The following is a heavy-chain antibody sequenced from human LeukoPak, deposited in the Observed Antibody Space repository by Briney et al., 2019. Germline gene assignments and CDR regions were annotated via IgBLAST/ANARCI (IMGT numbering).Heavy chain of an antibody. D-gene: IGHD3-10*01. Sequence: SETLSLTCAVYGGSFSGYYWSWIRQPPGKGLEWIGEINHSGSTNYNPPLKSRVTISVDTSKNQFSLKLSSVTAADTAVYYCARGHPHPMVRGGIKGMDVWGKGTTVTVSS. CDR2: INHSGST. CDR1: GGSFSGYY. J-gene: IGHJ6*04. V-gene: IGHV4-34*01. CDR3: ARGHPHPMVRGGIKGMDV.